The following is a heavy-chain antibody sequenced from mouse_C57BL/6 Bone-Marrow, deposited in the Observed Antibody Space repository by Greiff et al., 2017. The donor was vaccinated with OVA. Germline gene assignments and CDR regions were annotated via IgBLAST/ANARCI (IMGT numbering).Heavy chain of an antibody. V-gene: IGHV5-17*01. D-gene: IGHD1-1*01. CDR2: ISSGSSTI. CDR3: ARYYYYGSSYYFDY. Sequence: EVQVVESGGGLVKPGGSLKLSCAASGFTFSDYGMHWVRQAPEKGLEWVAYISSGSSTIYYADTVKGRFTISRDNAKNTLFLQMTSLRSEDTAMYYCARYYYYGSSYYFDYWGQGTTLTVSS. J-gene: IGHJ2*01. CDR1: GFTFSDYG.